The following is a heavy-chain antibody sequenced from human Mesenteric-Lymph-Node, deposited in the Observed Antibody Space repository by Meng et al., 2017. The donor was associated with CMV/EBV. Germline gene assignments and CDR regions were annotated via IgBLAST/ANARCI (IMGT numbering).Heavy chain of an antibody. Sequence: QLVQPGAEVKKPEPPGKISCKASGYTFSSYAMHWVRQAPGQRLEWMGWINIVEDKTKTSQNFQGRVTLTRDTSANTAYMELSSLRSDDTAVYYCARTNNWGFDYWGQGTLVTVSS. D-gene: IGHD3-16*01. V-gene: IGHV1-3*04. J-gene: IGHJ4*02. CDR1: GYTFSSYA. CDR3: ARTNNWGFDY. CDR2: INIVEDKT.